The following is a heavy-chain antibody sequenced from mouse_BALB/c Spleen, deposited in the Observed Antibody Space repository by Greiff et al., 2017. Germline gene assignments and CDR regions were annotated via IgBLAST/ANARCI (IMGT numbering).Heavy chain of an antibody. J-gene: IGHJ4*01. V-gene: IGHV5-6-3*01. CDR1: GFTFSSYG. D-gene: IGHD2-3*01. Sequence: EVQLVESGGGLVQPGGSLKLSCAASGFTFSSYGMSWVRQTPDKRLELVATINSNGGSTYYPDSVKGRFTISRDNAKNTLYLQMSSLKSEDTAMYYCARRWLGGAMDYWGQGTSVTVSS. CDR2: INSNGGST. CDR3: ARRWLGGAMDY.